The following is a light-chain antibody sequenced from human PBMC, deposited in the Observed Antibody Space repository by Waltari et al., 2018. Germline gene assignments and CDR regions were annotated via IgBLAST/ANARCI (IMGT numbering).Light chain of an antibody. J-gene: IGKJ1*01. Sequence: EIVLTQSPGTLSLSPGETATLSCRASQSVGRALIWYQQKPGQAPRLLIYGASTRATGIPDRFSGSGFGTDFSLTISRLEPEDFAVYYCQRNDRLPVTFGQGTKVEIK. CDR2: GAS. V-gene: IGKV3-20*01. CDR1: QSVGRA. CDR3: QRNDRLPVT.